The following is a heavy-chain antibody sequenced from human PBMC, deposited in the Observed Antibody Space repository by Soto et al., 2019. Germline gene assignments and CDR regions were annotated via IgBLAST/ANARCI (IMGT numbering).Heavy chain of an antibody. Sequence: GASVKVSCKASGYTFKDYDINWVRRAPGQGLEWMGWMNPSSGNTAYARKFHDRITMTRSVSARTAFMELSSLTPEDTAVYYCARRMTWSLWCFDLWGSGTQVTVSS. D-gene: IGHD3-3*01. V-gene: IGHV1-8*01. J-gene: IGHJ2*01. CDR3: ARRMTWSLWCFDL. CDR2: MNPSSGNT. CDR1: GYTFKDYD.